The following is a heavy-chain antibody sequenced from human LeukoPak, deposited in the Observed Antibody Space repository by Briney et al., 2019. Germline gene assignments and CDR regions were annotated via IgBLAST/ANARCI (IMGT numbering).Heavy chain of an antibody. CDR1: GFTFSSYG. CDR2: ITSNGGST. Sequence: PGGSLRLSCAASGFTFSSYGMHWVRQAPGKGLEFVSVITSNGGSTYYANSVKGRFTISRDNSKNTLYLQMGGLRAEDMAVYYCARDLAHIASTGTAFDYWGRGTLVTVSS. D-gene: IGHD6-13*01. CDR3: ARDLAHIASTGTAFDY. J-gene: IGHJ4*02. V-gene: IGHV3-64*01.